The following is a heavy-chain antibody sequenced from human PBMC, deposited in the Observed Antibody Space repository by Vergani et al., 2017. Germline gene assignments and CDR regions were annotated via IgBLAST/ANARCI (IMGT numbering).Heavy chain of an antibody. J-gene: IGHJ4*02. CDR3: AKDVNLGIAAAAYLFDY. Sequence: QVQLVESGGGVVQPGRSLRLSCAASGFTFSSYGMHWVRQAPGKGLEWVAVISYDGSNKYYADSVKGRVTISRDNSKNTLYLQMNSLRAEDTAVYYCAKDVNLGIAAAAYLFDYWGQGTLVTVSS. D-gene: IGHD6-13*01. V-gene: IGHV3-30*18. CDR2: ISYDGSNK. CDR1: GFTFSSYG.